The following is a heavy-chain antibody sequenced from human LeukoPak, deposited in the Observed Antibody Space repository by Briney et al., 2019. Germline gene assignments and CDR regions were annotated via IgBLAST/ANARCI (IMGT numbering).Heavy chain of an antibody. CDR1: GFTFSSYS. V-gene: IGHV3-33*08. CDR3: ARDLLLWFGELSGDSDY. J-gene: IGHJ4*02. Sequence: GGSLRLSCAASGFTFSSYSMNWVRQAPGKGLEWVAVIWYDGSNKYYADSVKGRFTISRDNSKNTLHLQMNSLRAEDTAVYYCARDLLLWFGELSGDSDYWGQGTLVTVSS. D-gene: IGHD3-10*01. CDR2: IWYDGSNK.